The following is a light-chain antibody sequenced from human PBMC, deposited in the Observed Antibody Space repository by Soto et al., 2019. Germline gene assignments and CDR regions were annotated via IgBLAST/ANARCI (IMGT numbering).Light chain of an antibody. Sequence: DIQMPQSPSSLSASIGDRVTISCQASPDIGNFLNWYQQKPGKAPYLLIYDASNLDTGVSSRFSGRGSGRQFSITITSLQPDDVATYFCQQYGSLPITFGQGTRLDIK. CDR2: DAS. J-gene: IGKJ5*01. V-gene: IGKV1-33*01. CDR1: PDIGNF. CDR3: QQYGSLPIT.